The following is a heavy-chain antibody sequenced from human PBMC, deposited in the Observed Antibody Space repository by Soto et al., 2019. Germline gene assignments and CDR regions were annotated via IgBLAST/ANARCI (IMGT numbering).Heavy chain of an antibody. CDR2: IYYSGST. CDR1: GGSISSYY. D-gene: IGHD3-22*01. J-gene: IGHJ1*01. Sequence: SETLSLTCTVSGGSISSYYWSWIRQPPGKGLEWIGYIYYSGSTYYNPSLKSRVTISVDTSKSQFSLKLSSVTAADTAVYYCARARPGSYYYDSSGYYPAEYFQHWGQGTLVTVSS. V-gene: IGHV4-59*08. CDR3: ARARPGSYYYDSSGYYPAEYFQH.